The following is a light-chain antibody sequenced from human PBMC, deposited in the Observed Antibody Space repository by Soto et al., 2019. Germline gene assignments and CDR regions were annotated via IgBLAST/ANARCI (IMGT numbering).Light chain of an antibody. CDR3: SSYTSSSTLVV. CDR2: DVS. V-gene: IGLV2-14*01. CDR1: SSDVGGYNY. J-gene: IGLJ2*01. Sequence: QSALTQPAYVSGSPGQSITISCTGTSSDVGGYNYVSWYQQHPGKAPKLMIYDVSNRPSGVSNRFSGSKSVNTASLTISGLQAEDEADYYCSSYTSSSTLVVFGVGTKLTV.